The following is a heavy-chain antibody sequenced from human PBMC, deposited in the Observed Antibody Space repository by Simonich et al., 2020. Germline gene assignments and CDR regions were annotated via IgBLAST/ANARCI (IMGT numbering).Heavy chain of an antibody. J-gene: IGHJ3*02. CDR3: ARDTFPGYCSSTSCYDAFDI. V-gene: IGHV1-2*02. CDR2: INPNSGGT. CDR1: GYTFTGYY. Sequence: QVQLVQSGAEVKKPGASVKVSCKASGYTFTGYYMHWVRQAPGQGLEWIGRINPNSGGTNYDHKFQGRLTMTRDTSISTAYMELSRLRSDDTAVYYCARDTFPGYCSSTSCYDAFDIWGQGTMVTVSS. D-gene: IGHD2-2*01.